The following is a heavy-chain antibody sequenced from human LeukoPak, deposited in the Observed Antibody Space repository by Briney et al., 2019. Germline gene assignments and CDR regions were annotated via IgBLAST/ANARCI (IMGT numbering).Heavy chain of an antibody. Sequence: GGSLRLSCAASGFTFSSYAMSWVRQAPGKGLEWVSVISGSGGNTYYADSVKGRFTISRDNSKNTLYLQMISLRAEDTAVYYCARSPQEIFDFWGQGTLVTVSS. J-gene: IGHJ4*02. CDR1: GFTFSSYA. V-gene: IGHV3-23*01. CDR3: ARSPQEIFDF. CDR2: ISGSGGNT.